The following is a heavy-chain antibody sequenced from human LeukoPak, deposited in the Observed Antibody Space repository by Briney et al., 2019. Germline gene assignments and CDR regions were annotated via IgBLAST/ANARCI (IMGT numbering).Heavy chain of an antibody. Sequence: GGSLRLSCAASGFTFSSYAMSWVRQAPGKGLEWVSVISGSGGNTYYADSVKGRFTISRDNSKNTLYLQMISLRAEDTAVYYCARSPQEIFDFWGQGTLVTVSS. J-gene: IGHJ4*02. CDR1: GFTFSSYA. V-gene: IGHV3-23*01. CDR3: ARSPQEIFDF. CDR2: ISGSGGNT.